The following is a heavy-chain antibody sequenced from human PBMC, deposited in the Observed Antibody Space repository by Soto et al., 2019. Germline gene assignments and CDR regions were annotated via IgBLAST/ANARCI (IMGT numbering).Heavy chain of an antibody. V-gene: IGHV3-23*01. CDR1: GFTFSTFA. J-gene: IGHJ4*02. D-gene: IGHD2-2*01. Sequence: GSLRLSCAASGFTFSTFAMSWVRQGPGKGLEWVSGITVGGGGTYYADSVKGRFTISRDNSKNTLYLQMDSLRAEDTALYYCAKGYCGTTSCSRGYFDSWGQGTLVTVSS. CDR2: ITVGGGGT. CDR3: AKGYCGTTSCSRGYFDS.